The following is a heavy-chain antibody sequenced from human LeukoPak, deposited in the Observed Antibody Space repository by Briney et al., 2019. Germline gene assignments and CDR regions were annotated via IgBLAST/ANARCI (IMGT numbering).Heavy chain of an antibody. D-gene: IGHD3/OR15-3a*01. V-gene: IGHV3-21*01. CDR3: ARVSRRGTGATYYYGVDV. J-gene: IGHJ6*02. CDR2: ISSSSYI. CDR1: GFTFSSYS. Sequence: PGGSLRLSCAASGFTFSSYSMNWVRQAPGKGLEWVSSISSSSYIYYADSVKGRFTISRDNAKNSLYLQMNSLRAEDTAVYYCARVSRRGTGATYYYGVDVWGQGTTVTVSS.